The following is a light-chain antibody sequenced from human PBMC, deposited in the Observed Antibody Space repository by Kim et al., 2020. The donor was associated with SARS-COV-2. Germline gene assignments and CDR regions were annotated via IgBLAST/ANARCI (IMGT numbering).Light chain of an antibody. Sequence: SASVGDRVTITCRASQSISSYLNWYQQKPGKAPKLPIYAASSLQSGVPSRFSGSGSGTDFTLTISSLQPEDFATYYCQQSYSTPGFGPGTKVDIK. J-gene: IGKJ3*01. CDR3: QQSYSTPG. CDR2: AAS. CDR1: QSISSY. V-gene: IGKV1-39*01.